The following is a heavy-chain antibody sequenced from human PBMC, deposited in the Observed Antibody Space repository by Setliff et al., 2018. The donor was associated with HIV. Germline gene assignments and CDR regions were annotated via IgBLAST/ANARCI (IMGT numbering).Heavy chain of an antibody. CDR2: IYENDYT. V-gene: IGHV4-59*01. Sequence: SETLSLTFIVSGGSMNNYYWNWVRQTPGKGLEWIGYIYENDYTHYTVSLRSRVTISMDTSKNQFSLTLRSVTAADRAIYYCARAQMHRGVVAWSLYYFDYWGQGALVTVSS. D-gene: IGHD3-10*01. CDR1: GGSMNNYY. CDR3: ARAQMHRGVVAWSLYYFDY. J-gene: IGHJ4*02.